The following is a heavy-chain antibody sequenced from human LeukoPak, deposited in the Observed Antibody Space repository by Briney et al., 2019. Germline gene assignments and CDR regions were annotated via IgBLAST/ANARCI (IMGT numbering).Heavy chain of an antibody. J-gene: IGHJ6*02. CDR3: ARDLPSAYFYYGMDV. V-gene: IGHV1-3*04. Sequence: ASVKVSCKASGYTFTSCAMHWVRQAPGQGLVWMGWINTGNGDTKYSQNLQGRVTITRDTSANSAYMDLSSLRSEDTAVYYCARDLPSAYFYYGMDVWGQGTTVTVSS. CDR2: INTGNGDT. D-gene: IGHD2-2*01. CDR1: GYTFTSCA.